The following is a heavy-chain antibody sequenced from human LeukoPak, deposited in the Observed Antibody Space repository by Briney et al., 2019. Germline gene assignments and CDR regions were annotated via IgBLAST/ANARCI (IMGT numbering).Heavy chain of an antibody. CDR1: GFTFSIYA. V-gene: IGHV3-23*01. Sequence: PGGSLRLSCAASGFTFSIYAMSWVRQAPGEGLEWVSAISGSGGSTYYADSVKGRFTISRDNSKNTLYLQTNSLRAEDTAVYYCAKEADDYDFWSGYWVGYFDYWGQGTLVTVSS. J-gene: IGHJ4*02. CDR2: ISGSGGST. CDR3: AKEADDYDFWSGYWVGYFDY. D-gene: IGHD3-3*01.